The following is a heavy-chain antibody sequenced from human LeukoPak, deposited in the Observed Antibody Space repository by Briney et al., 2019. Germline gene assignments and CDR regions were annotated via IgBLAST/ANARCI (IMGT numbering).Heavy chain of an antibody. D-gene: IGHD6-13*01. CDR1: GFTFSSYA. CDR3: AHLREQLVRR. J-gene: IGHJ4*02. CDR2: ISGSGGST. Sequence: GGSLRLSCAASGFTFSSYAMSWVRQAPGNGLEWVSAISGSGGSTYYADSVKGRFTISRDNSKNTLYLQMNSLRAEDTAVYYCAHLREQLVRRWGQGTLVTVSS. V-gene: IGHV3-23*01.